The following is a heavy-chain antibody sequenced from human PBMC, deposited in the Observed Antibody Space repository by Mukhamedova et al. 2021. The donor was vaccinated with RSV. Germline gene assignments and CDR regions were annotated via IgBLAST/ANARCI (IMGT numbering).Heavy chain of an antibody. J-gene: IGHJ2*01. D-gene: IGHD3-22*01. CDR3: ASDYYDSSGYHNWYFDI. V-gene: IGHV3-74*01. CDR2: INSDGSST. Sequence: INSDGSSTSNADSVKGRFTISRDNAKNTLYLQMNSLRAEDTAVYYCASDYYDSSGYHNWYFDIWGRGTLVTVSS.